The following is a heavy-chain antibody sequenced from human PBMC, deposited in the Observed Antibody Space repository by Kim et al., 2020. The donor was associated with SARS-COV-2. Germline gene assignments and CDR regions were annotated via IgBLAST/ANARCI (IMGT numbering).Heavy chain of an antibody. CDR3: ARDDIAAAGYEYFQH. CDR1: GGSISSSSYY. V-gene: IGHV4-39*07. CDR2: IYYSGST. J-gene: IGHJ1*01. D-gene: IGHD6-13*01. Sequence: SETLSLTCTVSGGSISSSSYYWGWIRQPPGKGLEWIGSIYYSGSTYYNPSLKSRVTISVDTSKNQFSLKLSSVTAADTAVYYCARDDIAAAGYEYFQHWGQGTLVTVSS.